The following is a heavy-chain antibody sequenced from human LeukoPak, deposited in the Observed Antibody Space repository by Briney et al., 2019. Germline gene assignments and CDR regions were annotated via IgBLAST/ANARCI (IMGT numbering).Heavy chain of an antibody. CDR3: ARSYTYWSDP. Sequence: SETLSLTCTVSGGSISSYYWNWIRQPPGKGLEWIGYIYSSGSTTYNPSLKSRVTISVDTSKNQFSLKLSSVTAADTAVYYCARSYTYWSDPWGQGTLVTVSS. CDR1: GGSISSYY. D-gene: IGHD3-16*01. J-gene: IGHJ5*02. CDR2: IYSSGST. V-gene: IGHV4-4*09.